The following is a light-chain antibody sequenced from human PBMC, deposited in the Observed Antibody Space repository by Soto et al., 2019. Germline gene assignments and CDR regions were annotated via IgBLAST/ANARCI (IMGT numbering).Light chain of an antibody. J-gene: IGKJ4*01. Sequence: DIQMTQSPSSLSAAVGDRVSLSCRASQNINQNLNWYQQKPVKAPKLLIFGTSSLQTGVPSRFSGSGSGTDFTLTISSLQPEDFAAYYCQQSYNSPLTFGGGTKVEVK. CDR2: GTS. CDR1: QNINQN. CDR3: QQSYNSPLT. V-gene: IGKV1-39*01.